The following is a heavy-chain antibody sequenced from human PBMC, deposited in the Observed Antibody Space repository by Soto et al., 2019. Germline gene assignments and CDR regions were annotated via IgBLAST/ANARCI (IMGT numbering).Heavy chain of an antibody. CDR2: ISYDGSNK. V-gene: IGHV3-30*18. CDR3: AKPPRPPPLGRYFDWPDYYYGMDV. D-gene: IGHD3-9*01. J-gene: IGHJ6*02. Sequence: PGGSLRLSCAASGFTFSSYGMHWVRQAPGKGLEWVAVISYDGSNKYYAGSVKGRFTISRDNSKNTLYLQMNSLRAEDTAVYYCAKPPRPPPLGRYFDWPDYYYGMDVWGQGTTVTVSS. CDR1: GFTFSSYG.